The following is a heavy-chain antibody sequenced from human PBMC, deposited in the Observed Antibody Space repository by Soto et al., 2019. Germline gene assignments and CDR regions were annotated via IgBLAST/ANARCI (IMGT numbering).Heavy chain of an antibody. D-gene: IGHD1-1*01. CDR1: GLTFSSYA. Sequence: EVQLLESGGALVQPGGSLRLSCAVSGLTFSSYAMSWVRQAPGKGLEWVSGISDSGGSTYYADSVKGRFTISRDNSKNTLYLQMNSLRAEDTAVYYCAKDRVQGRGDYWGQGTLVTVSS. V-gene: IGHV3-23*01. CDR2: ISDSGGST. J-gene: IGHJ4*02. CDR3: AKDRVQGRGDY.